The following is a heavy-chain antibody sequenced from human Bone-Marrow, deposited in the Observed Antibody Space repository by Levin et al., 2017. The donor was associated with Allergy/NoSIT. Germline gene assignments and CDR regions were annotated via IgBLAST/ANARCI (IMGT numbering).Heavy chain of an antibody. CDR3: ARDSVDQPLLYPKGYFDY. V-gene: IGHV3-74*01. D-gene: IGHD2-2*02. CDR2: INSDGSST. J-gene: IGHJ4*02. CDR1: GFTFSSYW. Sequence: GESLKISCAASGFTFSSYWMHWVRQAPGKGLVWVSRINSDGSSTSYADSVKGRFTISRDNAKNTLYLQMNSLRAEDTAVYYCARDSVDQPLLYPKGYFDYWGQGTLVTVSS.